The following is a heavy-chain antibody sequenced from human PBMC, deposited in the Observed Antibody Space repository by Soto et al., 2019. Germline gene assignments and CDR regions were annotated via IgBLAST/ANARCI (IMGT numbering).Heavy chain of an antibody. V-gene: IGHV4-4*02. CDR1: GGSMSRSYW. Sequence: QVQLQESGPGLAKPSGTLSLTCAVSGGSMSRSYWWTWLRQSPGKGLEWLGEINESGEYNYAPSLGSRVIMSVDKSKNAFYVMVTSVTAAVTDIYYCARVCSGWYAPRNSCGEGTLVTVSS. J-gene: IGHJ4*02. CDR2: INESGEY. CDR3: ARVCSGWYAPRNS. D-gene: IGHD6-19*01.